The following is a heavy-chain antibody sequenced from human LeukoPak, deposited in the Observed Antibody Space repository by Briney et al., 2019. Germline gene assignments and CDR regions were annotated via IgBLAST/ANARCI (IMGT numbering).Heavy chain of an antibody. Sequence: GASVKVSCKASGYTFTSYGISWVRQAPGQGLEWMGWISAYNGNTNYAQKLQGRVTMTTDTSTSTAYMELRSLRSDDTAVYYCARDRSGIVVVPAAITPLDWFDPWGQGTLVTVSS. D-gene: IGHD2-2*01. CDR2: ISAYNGNT. CDR3: ARDRSGIVVVPAAITPLDWFDP. V-gene: IGHV1-18*01. CDR1: GYTFTSYG. J-gene: IGHJ5*02.